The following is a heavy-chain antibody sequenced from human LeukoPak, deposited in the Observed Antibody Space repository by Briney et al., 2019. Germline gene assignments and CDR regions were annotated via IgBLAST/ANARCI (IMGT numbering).Heavy chain of an antibody. Sequence: GGSLRLPCVASGFTFSSYAMSWVRQAPGKGLEWVSAISGSGGSTNYADSVKGRFTISRDNSKNTLYLQMNSLRDEDTAVYYCAGKWELDYWGQGTLVTVSS. J-gene: IGHJ4*02. CDR3: AGKWELDY. V-gene: IGHV3-23*01. CDR2: ISGSGGST. CDR1: GFTFSSYA. D-gene: IGHD1-26*01.